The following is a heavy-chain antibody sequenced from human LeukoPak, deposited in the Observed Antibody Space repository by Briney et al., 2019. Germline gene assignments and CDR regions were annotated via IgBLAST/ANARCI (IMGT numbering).Heavy chain of an antibody. Sequence: SETLSLTCTVSGGSISSSSYYWGWIRQPPGKGLEWIGSIYYSGSTYYNPSLKSRVTISVDTSKNQFSLKLGSVTAADTAVYYCARLHYYDSSASWGQGTLVTVSS. CDR1: GGSISSSSYY. V-gene: IGHV4-39*01. CDR3: ARLHYYDSSAS. J-gene: IGHJ5*02. D-gene: IGHD3-22*01. CDR2: IYYSGST.